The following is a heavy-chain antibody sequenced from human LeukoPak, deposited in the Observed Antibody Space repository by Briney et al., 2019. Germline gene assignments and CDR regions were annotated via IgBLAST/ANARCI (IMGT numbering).Heavy chain of an antibody. CDR3: ARDGIGGSYPLVHYYYYYMDV. D-gene: IGHD3-16*02. J-gene: IGHJ6*03. V-gene: IGHV4-59*01. Sequence: SETLSLTCTVSGGSINSYCWSWIRQPPGKGLEWIGYIYYSGSTNYNPSLKSRVTISVDTSKNQFSLKLSSVTAADTAVYYCARDGIGGSYPLVHYYYYYMDVWGKGTTVTVSS. CDR1: GGSINSYC. CDR2: IYYSGST.